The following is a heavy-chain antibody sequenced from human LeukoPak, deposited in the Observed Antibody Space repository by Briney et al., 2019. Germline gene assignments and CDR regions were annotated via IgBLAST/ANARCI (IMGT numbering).Heavy chain of an antibody. CDR1: GFTFSSYS. Sequence: GGSLRLSCAASGFTFSSYSMNRVRQAPGKGLEWVSSISSSSSYIYYADSVKGRFTISRDNAKNSLYLQMNSLRAEDTAVYYCAKKVVVGATSPYSDFQDWGQGTLVTVSS. J-gene: IGHJ1*01. D-gene: IGHD1-26*01. CDR3: AKKVVVGATSPYSDFQD. V-gene: IGHV3-21*01. CDR2: ISSSSSYI.